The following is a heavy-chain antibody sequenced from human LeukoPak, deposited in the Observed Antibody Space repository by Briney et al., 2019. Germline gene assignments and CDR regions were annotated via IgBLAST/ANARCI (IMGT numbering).Heavy chain of an antibody. Sequence: PSETLSLTCAVYGGSFSTYYWSWIRQPPGKGLEWIGEINHSGSTNYNPSLKSRVTISVDTSKNQFSLKLSSVTAADTAVYYCARGGCSGGSCYPGHYYYMDVWGKGTTVTVSS. CDR1: GGSFSTYY. CDR2: INHSGST. CDR3: ARGGCSGGSCYPGHYYYMDV. D-gene: IGHD2-15*01. V-gene: IGHV4-34*01. J-gene: IGHJ6*03.